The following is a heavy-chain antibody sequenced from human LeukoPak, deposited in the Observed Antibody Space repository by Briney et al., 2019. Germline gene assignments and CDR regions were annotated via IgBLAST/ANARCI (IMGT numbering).Heavy chain of an antibody. V-gene: IGHV4-39*07. CDR2: MHYIGSS. CDR1: GDSVSSHTYY. J-gene: IGHJ4*02. CDR3: ARDSSGSYYI. D-gene: IGHD1-26*01. Sequence: SETLSLTCTVSGDSVSSHTYYWGWIRQPPGKGLEWIRSMHYIGSSYYSPSLKGRVTISIDTSKNQFSLKLSSVTAADTAVYYCARDSSGSYYIWGQGTLVTVSS.